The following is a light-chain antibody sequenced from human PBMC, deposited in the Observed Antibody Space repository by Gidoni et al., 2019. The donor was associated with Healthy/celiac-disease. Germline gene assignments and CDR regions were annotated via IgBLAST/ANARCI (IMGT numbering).Light chain of an antibody. Sequence: EIVLTQSPATLSLSPGERATLSCRARQSVSSYLAWYQQKPGQAPRLLSNDASNRDTVIPARFSGSGSGTDFTLTISSLEPEDFEVYDCHGGTFGQGTKLEIK. V-gene: IGKV3-11*01. CDR2: DAS. CDR3: HGGT. CDR1: QSVSSY. J-gene: IGKJ2*01.